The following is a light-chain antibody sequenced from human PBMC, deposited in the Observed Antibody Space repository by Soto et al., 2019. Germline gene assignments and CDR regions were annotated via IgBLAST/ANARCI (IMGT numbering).Light chain of an antibody. CDR2: GVS. CDR1: ESVGSN. CDR3: QQRRYSLT. V-gene: IGKV3-15*01. Sequence: EIVMTQSPATLSVSPGERATLSCRASESVGSNLAWYQQKPGQAPGLLIYGVSTRATGIPARFSGSGSGTDFTLTISSLQSEDSAVYYCQQRRYSLTFGGGTKVEIK. J-gene: IGKJ4*01.